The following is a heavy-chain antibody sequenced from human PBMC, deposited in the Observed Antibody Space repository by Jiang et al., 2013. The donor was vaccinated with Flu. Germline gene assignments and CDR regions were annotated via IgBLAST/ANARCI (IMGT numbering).Heavy chain of an antibody. CDR3: ARDSRAPYYYGSGSLDY. CDR2: TYYRSKWYN. Sequence: QSPSRGLEWLGRTYYRSKWYNDYAVSVKSRITINPDTSKNQFSLQLNSVTPEDTAVYYCARDSRAPYYYGSGSLDYWGQGTLVTVSS. D-gene: IGHD3-10*01. J-gene: IGHJ4*02. V-gene: IGHV6-1*01.